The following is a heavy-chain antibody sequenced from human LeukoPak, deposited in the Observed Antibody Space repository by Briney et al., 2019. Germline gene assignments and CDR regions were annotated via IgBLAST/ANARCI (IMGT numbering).Heavy chain of an antibody. D-gene: IGHD1-1*01. CDR2: INPTTGVA. CDR3: ARLERNYYYLDV. Sequence: ASVKVSCKTSGYTFTVHYMNWVRQAPGQGLEWMGRINPTTGVANYAQKFQGRITVTRDTSIHTAYMELYSLTSAATAVYYCARLERNYYYLDVWGQGTTVTVSS. V-gene: IGHV1-2*06. J-gene: IGHJ6*03. CDR1: GYTFTVHY.